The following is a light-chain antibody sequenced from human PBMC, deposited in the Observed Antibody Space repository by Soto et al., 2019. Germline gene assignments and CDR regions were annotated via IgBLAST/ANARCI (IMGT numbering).Light chain of an antibody. Sequence: EILMTQSPGTLSLSPGERATLSCRASQSVSNNYLAWYQQKPGKAPRLLIYGASNRATGIPDRSSGSGSGTDFTLTISRLEPEDFAVYYCQQYGSSGTFGQGTKVDIK. CDR2: GAS. V-gene: IGKV3-20*01. CDR1: QSVSNNY. J-gene: IGKJ1*01. CDR3: QQYGSSGT.